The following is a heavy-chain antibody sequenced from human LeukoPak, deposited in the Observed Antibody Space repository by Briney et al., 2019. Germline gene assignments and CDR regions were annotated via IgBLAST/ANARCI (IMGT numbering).Heavy chain of an antibody. Sequence: GGSLRLSCAASGFTVSSNYMSWVRQAPGKGLEWVSVIYSGGSTYYADSVKGRFTISRDNSKNTLYLQMNSLTAEDTAVYFCAREGSSSDRWFDPWGQGTLVTVSS. CDR2: IYSGGST. D-gene: IGHD6-13*01. CDR3: AREGSSSDRWFDP. J-gene: IGHJ5*02. V-gene: IGHV3-53*01. CDR1: GFTVSSNY.